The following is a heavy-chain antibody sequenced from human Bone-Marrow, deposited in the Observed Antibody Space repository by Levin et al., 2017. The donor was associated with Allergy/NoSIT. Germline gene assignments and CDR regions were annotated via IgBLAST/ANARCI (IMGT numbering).Heavy chain of an antibody. Sequence: GESLKISCAVSGFTVYNNYVSWVRQAPGKGLEWVSLIYSGGTTQYADSVKGRFTISRDSSKNTLYLQMNSLTPEDTAMYYCARNVPLTANGYWGQGTLVTVSS. CDR3: ARNVPLTANGY. CDR1: GFTVYNNY. D-gene: IGHD2-8*01. CDR2: IYSGGTT. J-gene: IGHJ4*02. V-gene: IGHV3-66*01.